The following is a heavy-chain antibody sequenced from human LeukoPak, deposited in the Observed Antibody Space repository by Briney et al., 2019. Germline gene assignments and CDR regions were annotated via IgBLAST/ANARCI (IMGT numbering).Heavy chain of an antibody. D-gene: IGHD3-22*01. V-gene: IGHV3-9*01. CDR2: ISWNSGSI. Sequence: QPGGSLRLSCAASGFTFDDYAMHWVRQAPGKGLEWVSDISWNSGSIGYADPVKGRFTISRDNAKNSLYLQMNSLRAEDTALYYCAKGIDSGYYSHLGYFDNWGQGTLVTVSS. CDR3: AKGIDSGYYSHLGYFDN. J-gene: IGHJ4*02. CDR1: GFTFDDYA.